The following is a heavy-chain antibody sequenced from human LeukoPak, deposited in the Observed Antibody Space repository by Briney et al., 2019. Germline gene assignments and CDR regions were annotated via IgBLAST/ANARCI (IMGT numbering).Heavy chain of an antibody. D-gene: IGHD6-19*01. CDR3: ARDGTKTRTTNAPDSSGWYGGPRYYYYYYMDV. CDR1: GYSISSGYY. CDR2: IYHSGST. J-gene: IGHJ6*03. V-gene: IGHV4-38-2*02. Sequence: SETLSLTCTVSGYSISSGYYWGWIRQPPGKGLEWIGSIYHSGSTYYNPSLKSRVTISVDTSKNQFSLKLSSVTAADTAVYYCARDGTKTRTTNAPDSSGWYGGPRYYYYYYMDVWGKGTSVTISS.